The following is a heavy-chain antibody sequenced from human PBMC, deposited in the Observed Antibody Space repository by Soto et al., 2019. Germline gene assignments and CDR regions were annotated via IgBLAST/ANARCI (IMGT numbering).Heavy chain of an antibody. J-gene: IGHJ4*02. D-gene: IGHD2-8*01. CDR3: ARAPLISATYYFDY. CDR2: IYYSGST. CDR1: GGSISSYY. V-gene: IGHV4-59*01. Sequence: SETLSLTCTASGGSISSYYWSWIRQPPGKGLEWIGYIYYSGSTNYNPSLKSRVTISVDTSKNQFSLKLSSVTAADTAVYYCARAPLISATYYFDYWGQGTQVTVSS.